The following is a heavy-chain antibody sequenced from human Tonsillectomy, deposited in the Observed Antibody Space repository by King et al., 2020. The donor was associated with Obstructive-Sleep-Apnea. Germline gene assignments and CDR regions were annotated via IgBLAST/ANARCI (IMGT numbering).Heavy chain of an antibody. V-gene: IGHV3-23*04. CDR1: GFTFNNFS. Sequence: VQLVESGGGLGQPGGSLRLSCAASGFTFNNFSMTWVRQDPGKGLEWVSIISGTGKTTYYADSVKGRFTISRDNSKNTLFLQMNSLIVEDTALYYCAKVLAKASGWSNDYWGQGTLVTVSS. CDR2: ISGTGKTT. CDR3: AKVLAKASGWSNDY. D-gene: IGHD6-19*01. J-gene: IGHJ4*02.